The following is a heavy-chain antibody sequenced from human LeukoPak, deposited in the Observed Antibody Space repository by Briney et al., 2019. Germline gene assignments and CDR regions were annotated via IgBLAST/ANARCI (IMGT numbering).Heavy chain of an antibody. CDR2: ISYDGSNK. CDR1: GFTFSSYG. Sequence: GGSLRLSCAASGFTFSSYGMHWVRQAPGKGLEWVAVISYDGSNKYYADSVKGRFTISRDNSKNTLYLQMNSLRAEDTAVYYCAKDKQTVGATGGYYFDYWGQGTLVTVSS. CDR3: AKDKQTVGATGGYYFDY. V-gene: IGHV3-30*18. J-gene: IGHJ4*02. D-gene: IGHD1-26*01.